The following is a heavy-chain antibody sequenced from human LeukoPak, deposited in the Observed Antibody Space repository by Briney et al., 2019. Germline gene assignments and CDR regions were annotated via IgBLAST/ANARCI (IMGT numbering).Heavy chain of an antibody. CDR2: INHSGST. J-gene: IGHJ4*02. Sequence: SGTLSLTCAVYGGSFSGYYWSWIRQPPGEGLEWIGEINHSGSTNYNPSLKSRVTISVDTSKNQFSLKLNSVTAADTAVYYCARGGSLSAARLGYWGQGTLVTVSS. CDR3: ARGGSLSAARLGY. D-gene: IGHD6-6*01. V-gene: IGHV4-34*01. CDR1: GGSFSGYY.